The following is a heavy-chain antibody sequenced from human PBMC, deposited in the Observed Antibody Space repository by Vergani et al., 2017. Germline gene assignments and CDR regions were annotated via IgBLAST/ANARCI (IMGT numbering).Heavy chain of an antibody. D-gene: IGHD3-3*01. CDR3: ARDGVMYYDFWSGTDYYYMDV. CDR1: GYTFTSYG. Sequence: QVQLVQSGAEVKKPGASVKVSCKASGYTFTSYGISWVRQAPGQGLEWMGWISAYNGNTNYAQKLQGRVTMTTDTSTSTAYMELRRLRSDDTAVYYCARDGVMYYDFWSGTDYYYMDVWGKGTTVTVSS. V-gene: IGHV1-18*01. CDR2: ISAYNGNT. J-gene: IGHJ6*03.